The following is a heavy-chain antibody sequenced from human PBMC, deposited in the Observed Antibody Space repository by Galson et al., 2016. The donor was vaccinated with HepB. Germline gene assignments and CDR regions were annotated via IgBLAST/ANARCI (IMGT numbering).Heavy chain of an antibody. CDR3: ARRSSDAFVI. CDR2: MYPGDSDT. V-gene: IGHV5-51*01. CDR1: GYSFNTYW. J-gene: IGHJ3*02. D-gene: IGHD3-10*01. Sequence: QSGAEVTKPGESLKISCTASGYSFNTYWNGWVRQVPGKGLEWVGVMYPGDSDTRYSPSSQGQVTISADKSISAGYLQWNSLKAPDTAIYYCARRSSDAFVIWGQGTMVAVAS.